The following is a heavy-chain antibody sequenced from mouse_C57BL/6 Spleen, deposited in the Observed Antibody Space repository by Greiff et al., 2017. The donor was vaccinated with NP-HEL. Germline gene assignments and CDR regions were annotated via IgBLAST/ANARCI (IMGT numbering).Heavy chain of an antibody. Sequence: EVQLQESGAELVKPGASVKLSCTASGFNIQDYYMHWVKQRTEQGLEWIGRIDPEDGETKYAPKFQDKATITADTSSNTAYPQLSSLTSEDTAVYYCAPHDYGSSWGYAMDYWGQGTSVTVAS. CDR1: GFNIQDYY. V-gene: IGHV14-2*01. D-gene: IGHD1-1*01. J-gene: IGHJ4*01. CDR2: IDPEDGET. CDR3: APHDYGSSWGYAMDY.